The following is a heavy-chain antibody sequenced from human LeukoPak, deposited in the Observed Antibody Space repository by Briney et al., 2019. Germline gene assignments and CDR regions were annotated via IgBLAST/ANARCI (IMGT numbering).Heavy chain of an antibody. CDR1: GGSMSSYY. D-gene: IGHD5-12*01. Sequence: SETLSLTCTVSGGSMSSYYWSWIRQSPGKGLEWIGYIYYSGSSNYNPSLKSRVTISVDTSKNQFSLNLSSVTAADTAAYYCARHGSPYYYYYGMDVCGQGTTVTVSS. CDR3: ARHGSPYYYYYGMDV. V-gene: IGHV4-59*08. J-gene: IGHJ6*02. CDR2: IYYSGSS.